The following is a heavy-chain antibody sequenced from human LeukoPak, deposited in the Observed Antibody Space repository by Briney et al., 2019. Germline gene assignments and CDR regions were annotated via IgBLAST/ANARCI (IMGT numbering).Heavy chain of an antibody. CDR3: AREGKWFGTYYYCMDV. CDR2: TYSSGST. D-gene: IGHD3-10*01. V-gene: IGHV4-4*07. CDR1: GGSINDYY. Sequence: PSETLSLTCTVSGGSINDYYWSWVRQPAGKGLEWVGRTYSSGSTTYNPSLKSRVTMSVDTSQNQFSLKMTSVTAADMAVYYCAREGKWFGTYYYCMDVWGKGTTVTVSS. J-gene: IGHJ6*04.